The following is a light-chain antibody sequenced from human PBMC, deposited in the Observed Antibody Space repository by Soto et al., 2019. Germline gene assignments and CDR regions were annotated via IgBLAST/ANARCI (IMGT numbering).Light chain of an antibody. J-gene: IGLJ3*02. CDR3: CSYAGSSTWV. CDR2: EGS. Sequence: QSVLTQPASVCGSPGQSITISCTGTSSDVGSYNLVSWYQQHPGKAPKLMIYEGSKRPSGVSNRFSGSKSGNTASLTISGLQAEDEADYYCCSYAGSSTWVFGGGTKVTVL. CDR1: SSDVGSYNL. V-gene: IGLV2-23*01.